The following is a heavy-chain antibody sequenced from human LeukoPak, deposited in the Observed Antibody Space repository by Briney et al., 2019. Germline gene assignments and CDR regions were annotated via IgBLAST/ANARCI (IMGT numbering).Heavy chain of an antibody. J-gene: IGHJ5*02. CDR2: ISSSGSTI. CDR3: ARGPQYYDFWSGYSP. CDR1: GFTFSDYY. V-gene: IGHV3-11*01. Sequence: GGSLRLSCAASGFTFSDYYMSWVRQAPGKGLEWVSYISSSGSTIYYADSVKGRFTISRDNAKNSLYLQMNSLRAEDTAVYYCARGPQYYDFWSGYSPWGQGTLVTVSS. D-gene: IGHD3-3*01.